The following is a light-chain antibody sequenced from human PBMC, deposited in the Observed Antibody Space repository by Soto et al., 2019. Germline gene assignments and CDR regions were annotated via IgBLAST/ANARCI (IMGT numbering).Light chain of an antibody. J-gene: IGKJ1*01. CDR2: DAS. CDR3: QQYNSFWT. Sequence: DIQMTQSPSTLSASVGERVTITCRASQSISSWLAWYQQKPGKAPRLLIYDASYLERGVPSRFSGSGSGTEFTLTISDLQPDDLATYYCQQYNSFWTFGQGTKV. CDR1: QSISSW. V-gene: IGKV1-5*01.